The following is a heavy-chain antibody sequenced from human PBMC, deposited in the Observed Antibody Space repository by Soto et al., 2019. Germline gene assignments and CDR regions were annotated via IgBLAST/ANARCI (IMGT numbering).Heavy chain of an antibody. D-gene: IGHD6-19*01. J-gene: IGHJ5*02. V-gene: IGHV1-46*01. CDR2: XNXSXGXT. CDR3: ARGSSGWDDWFDP. CDR1: GYTFTSYY. Sequence: GDSVKVSCKASGYTFTSYYMHLVRQAPGQGLEXMGIXNXSXGXTXYXXXXQGRVTMTRDTSTSTVYMELSSLRSEDTAVYYCARGSSGWDDWFDPWGQGTLVT.